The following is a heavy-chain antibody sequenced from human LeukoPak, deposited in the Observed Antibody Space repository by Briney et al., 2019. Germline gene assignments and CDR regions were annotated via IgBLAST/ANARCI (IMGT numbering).Heavy chain of an antibody. CDR2: ISSSGTTI. D-gene: IGHD6-19*01. Sequence: PGGPRRLSGEVSGFTFGSYEMNWVRQAPGKGLGGVSHISSSGTTIYYADSVKGRFTISRDNAKNSLYLQMNSLRAEDTAVYYCARSRHGGWDSFDYWGQGTLVTVSS. CDR3: ARSRHGGWDSFDY. V-gene: IGHV3-48*03. J-gene: IGHJ4*02. CDR1: GFTFGSYE.